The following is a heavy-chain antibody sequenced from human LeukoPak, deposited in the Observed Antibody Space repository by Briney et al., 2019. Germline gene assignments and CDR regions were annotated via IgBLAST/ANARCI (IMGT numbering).Heavy chain of an antibody. CDR3: ARGGYYGSGNDFRFDP. V-gene: IGHV4-59*01. J-gene: IGHJ5*02. CDR2: IYYSGST. D-gene: IGHD3-10*01. Sequence: SETLSLTCTVSGGSISSYYWSWIRQPPGKGLEWIGYIYYSGSTNYKPSLKSRVTISVDTSKNQFSLKLSSVTAADTAVYYCARGGYYGSGNDFRFDPWGQGTQVTVSS. CDR1: GGSISSYY.